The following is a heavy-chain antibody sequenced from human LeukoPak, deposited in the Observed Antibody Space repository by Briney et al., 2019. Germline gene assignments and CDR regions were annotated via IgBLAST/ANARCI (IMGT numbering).Heavy chain of an antibody. CDR2: IYYSGST. Sequence: SETLSLTCTVSGGSISSSSYYWGWIRQPPGRGLEWIGSIYYSGSTYYNPSLKSRVTISVDTSKNQFSLKLSSVTAADTAVYYCARLYGDSGTGYHFDYWGQGTLVTVSS. CDR3: ARLYGDSGTGYHFDY. J-gene: IGHJ4*02. D-gene: IGHD4-17*01. CDR1: GGSISSSSYY. V-gene: IGHV4-39*07.